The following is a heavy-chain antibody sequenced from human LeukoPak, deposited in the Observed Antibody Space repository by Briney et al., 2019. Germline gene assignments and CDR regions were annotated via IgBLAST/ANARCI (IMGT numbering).Heavy chain of an antibody. CDR1: GFTFFSYA. CDR3: ARVGGYGSSYDTQSTYFDY. J-gene: IGHJ4*02. D-gene: IGHD5-18*01. Sequence: GGSLRLSCAASGFTFFSYAMHWVRQAPGKGLEWVAVISYDGSNKYYADSVKGRFTISRDNSKNTLYLQMNSLRAEDTAVYYCARVGGYGSSYDTQSTYFDYWGQGTLVTVSS. V-gene: IGHV3-30*04. CDR2: ISYDGSNK.